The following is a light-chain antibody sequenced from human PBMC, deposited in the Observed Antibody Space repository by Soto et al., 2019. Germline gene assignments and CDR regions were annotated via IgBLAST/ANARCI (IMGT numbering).Light chain of an antibody. CDR1: QGIRTE. Sequence: AIQMTQSPSSLYASVGDRVTITCRASQGIRTELGWYQQKPGKAPKLLIYGASTLQSGVPSRFSGSGSGTDFTLTISSLQSDDFATYYCLQDNSYPRTFGQGTKLEIE. CDR2: GAS. V-gene: IGKV1-6*01. CDR3: LQDNSYPRT. J-gene: IGKJ1*01.